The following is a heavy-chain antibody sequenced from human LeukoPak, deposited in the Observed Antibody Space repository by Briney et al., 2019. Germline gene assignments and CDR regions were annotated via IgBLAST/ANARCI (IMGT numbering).Heavy chain of an antibody. V-gene: IGHV3-9*01. CDR3: ARDSRWRLTAIPDY. Sequence: GGSLRLSCAASGFTFDDYAMHWVRQAPGKGLEWVSGISWNSGSIGYADSVKGRFTISRDNAKNSLYLQMNSLRAEDTAVYYCARDSRWRLTAIPDYWGQGTLVTVSS. CDR1: GFTFDDYA. D-gene: IGHD2-21*02. CDR2: ISWNSGSI. J-gene: IGHJ4*02.